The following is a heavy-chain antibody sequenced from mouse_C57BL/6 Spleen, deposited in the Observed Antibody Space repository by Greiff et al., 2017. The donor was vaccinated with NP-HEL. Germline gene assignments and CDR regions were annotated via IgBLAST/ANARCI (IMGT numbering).Heavy chain of an antibody. CDR2: INSNGGST. CDR3: ARMARTIN. J-gene: IGHJ2*01. Sequence: EVQVVESGGGLVQPGGSLKLSCAASGFTFSSYGMSWVRPTPDKRLELVATINSNGGSTYYPDSVKGRFTISRENAKNTLYLQMSRLKSEDTAMYYCARMARTINWGQGTTLTVSS. V-gene: IGHV5-6-3*01. CDR1: GFTFSSYG.